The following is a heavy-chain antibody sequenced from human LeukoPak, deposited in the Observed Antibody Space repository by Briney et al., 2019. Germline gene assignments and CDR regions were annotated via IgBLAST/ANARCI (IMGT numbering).Heavy chain of an antibody. CDR2: INPSGGST. V-gene: IGHV1-46*01. CDR3: ARVGGSGSSVPLLWY. J-gene: IGHJ4*02. D-gene: IGHD1-26*01. CDR1: GYTFTSYY. Sequence: ASVKVSCKASGYTFTSYYMHWVRQAPGQGLEWMGIINPSGGSTSYAQKFQGRVTMTRDTSTSTVYMELSSLRAEDTAVYYCARVGGSGSSVPLLWYWGQGTLVTVSS.